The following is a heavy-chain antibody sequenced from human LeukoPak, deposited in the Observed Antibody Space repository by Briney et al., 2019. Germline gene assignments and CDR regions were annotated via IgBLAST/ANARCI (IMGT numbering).Heavy chain of an antibody. CDR1: GGSFNSYY. J-gene: IGHJ4*02. V-gene: IGHV4-4*07. D-gene: IGHD3-22*01. CDR2: IYTSGNT. CDR3: AREYFHDGTGYSVFFDY. Sequence: SETLSLTCTVSGGSFNSYYWSWIRQPAGKGLEWIGRIYTSGNTNYNPSLKSRVTMSVDTSKNQFSLKLSYVTAADTAVYYCAREYFHDGTGYSVFFDYWGQGTLVTVSS.